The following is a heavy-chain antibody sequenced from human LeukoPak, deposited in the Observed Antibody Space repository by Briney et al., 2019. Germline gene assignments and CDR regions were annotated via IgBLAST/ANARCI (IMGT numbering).Heavy chain of an antibody. CDR2: INHIGGT. V-gene: IGHV4-34*01. J-gene: IGHJ6*03. D-gene: IGHD5-18*01. CDR1: GGSFSDYS. Sequence: SETLSLTCAVYGGSFSDYSWSWIRQPPGKGLEWIGEINHIGGTNPNPPLMSRVIMSVDTSKNQFSLKVSSVTAADTAVYYCARVGYSFSINDWSRIGLGAYPTKYHYYMDAWGKGTTVIVSS. CDR3: ARVGYSFSINDWSRIGLGAYPTKYHYYMDA.